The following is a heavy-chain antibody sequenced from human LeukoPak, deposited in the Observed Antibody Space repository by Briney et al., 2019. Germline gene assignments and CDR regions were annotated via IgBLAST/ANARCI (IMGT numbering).Heavy chain of an antibody. CDR2: ISSSSSYI. Sequence: GGSLRLSCAASGFTFSSYSMNWVRQAPGKGLEWVSSISSSSSYIYYADSVKGRFTISRDNAKNSLYLQMNSLRAEDTAVYYCAKEQRGMGANGYWGQGTLVTVSS. J-gene: IGHJ4*02. V-gene: IGHV3-21*04. CDR3: AKEQRGMGANGY. CDR1: GFTFSSYS. D-gene: IGHD1-26*01.